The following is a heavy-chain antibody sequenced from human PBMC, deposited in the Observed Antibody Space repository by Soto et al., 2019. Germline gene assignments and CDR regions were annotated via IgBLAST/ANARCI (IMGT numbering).Heavy chain of an antibody. CDR2: ISVSGGNT. D-gene: IGHD3-22*01. CDR3: TTDSYFTLRLVRFDY. V-gene: IGHV3-23*01. J-gene: IGHJ4*01. Sequence: GGSMRLSCAASGFALSDYAMSWVRQTPGKGLEWVSAISVSGGNTYYADSLKSRFTTSRDNSKNILYLQMNNLRAEDTAIYYCTTDSYFTLRLVRFDYWGLGTLVTVSS. CDR1: GFALSDYA.